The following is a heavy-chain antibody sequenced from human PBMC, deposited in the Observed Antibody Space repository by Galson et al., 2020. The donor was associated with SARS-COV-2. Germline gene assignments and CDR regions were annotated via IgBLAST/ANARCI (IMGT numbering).Heavy chain of an antibody. CDR1: GFIFTHYG. CDR2: IRYDGSNT. Sequence: GESLKISCAASGFIFTHYGMHWVRQAPGKGLEWVSFIRYDGSNTYYADSVKGRFIISRDDSRNTLYLQMNSLRLEDTGIYYCAPPIVGVEGDQLGHGPDFDARGQGTLVAVS. D-gene: IGHD1-26*01. V-gene: IGHV3-30*02. J-gene: IGHJ4*02. CDR3: APPIVGVEGDQLGHGPDFDA.